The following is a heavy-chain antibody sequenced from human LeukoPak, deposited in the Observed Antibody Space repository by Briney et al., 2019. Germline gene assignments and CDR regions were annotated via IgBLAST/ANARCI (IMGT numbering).Heavy chain of an antibody. V-gene: IGHV4-59*01. J-gene: IGHJ5*02. CDR2: IYYNGDT. Sequence: SETLSLTCSVSGDSITGYSWSWIRQTPGKGLEWIGYIYYNGDTHYNPSLNSRLSMSVDTPKEQFSLNLRSVTAADTAVYYCVRGPYGSSISNWFDPWGQGLLVTVSS. CDR1: GDSITGYS. CDR3: VRGPYGSSISNWFDP. D-gene: IGHD3-10*01.